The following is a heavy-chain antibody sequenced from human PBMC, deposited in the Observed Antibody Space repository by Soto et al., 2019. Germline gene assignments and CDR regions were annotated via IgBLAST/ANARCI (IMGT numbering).Heavy chain of an antibody. Sequence: TLSLTCTVSGGSISSGGYYWSWIRQHPGKGLEWIGYIYYSGSTYYNPSLKSRVTISVDTSKSQFPLKLSSVTAADTAVYYCAREGPMRYYYYYGMDVWGQGTTVTVSS. CDR3: AREGPMRYYYYYGMDV. CDR2: IYYSGST. V-gene: IGHV4-31*03. J-gene: IGHJ6*02. CDR1: GGSISSGGYY.